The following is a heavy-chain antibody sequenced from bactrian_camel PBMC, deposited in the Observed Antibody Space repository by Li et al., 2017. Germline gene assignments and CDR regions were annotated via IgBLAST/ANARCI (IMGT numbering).Heavy chain of an antibody. CDR1: STTKLTFC. Sequence: HVQLVESGGGSVQPGGSLTLSCKVSSTTKLTFCMGWFRQAPAKERKAVAVIDMDGKINYADSVKERFTVSRDDEQATLYLQMNSLKPEDTAMYYCAVRRGISSACPETSSRNYWGPGTQVTVS. CDR2: IDMDGKI. V-gene: IGHV3S53*01. J-gene: IGHJ4*01. CDR3: AVRRGISSACPETSSRNY. D-gene: IGHD6*01.